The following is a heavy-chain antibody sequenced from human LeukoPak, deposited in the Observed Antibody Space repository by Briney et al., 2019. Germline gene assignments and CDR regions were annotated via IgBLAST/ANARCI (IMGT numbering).Heavy chain of an antibody. CDR1: AFTLSDYY. V-gene: IGHV3-11*05. D-gene: IGHD1-1*01. CDR2: IGGSSSYT. CDR3: ARVQLERLDY. Sequence: GGSLRLSCAASAFTLSDYYMSWVRQAPGKGLEWVSYIGGSSSYTNYADSVEGRFTISRGTAKNSLFLQMNSLRVEDTAVYYCARVQLERLDYWGQGTLVTVSS. J-gene: IGHJ4*02.